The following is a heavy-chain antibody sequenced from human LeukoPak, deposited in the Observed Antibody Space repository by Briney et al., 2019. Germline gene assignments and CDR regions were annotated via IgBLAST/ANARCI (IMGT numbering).Heavy chain of an antibody. CDR3: ARAGGPRPIDY. CDR1: GYTFTGYY. J-gene: IGHJ4*02. CDR2: INPNSGDT. Sequence: GASVKVSCKASGYTFTGYYMHWVRQAPGQGLEWMGWINPNSGDTNSAQKFEGRVTMTRDTSISTTYMELSRLKSDDTAVYYCARAGGPRPIDYWGQGTLVTVSS. D-gene: IGHD3-16*01. V-gene: IGHV1-2*02.